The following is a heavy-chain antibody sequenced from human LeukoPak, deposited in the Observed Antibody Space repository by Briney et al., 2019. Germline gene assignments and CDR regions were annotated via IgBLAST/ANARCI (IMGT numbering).Heavy chain of an antibody. V-gene: IGHV3-74*01. CDR1: GFTFRSYC. CDR3: TREVSGSLYFDY. CDR2: INIDGSSG. D-gene: IGHD1-26*01. Sequence: GGSLRLSCAASGFTFRSYCMHWVRQAPGKGLVWVSRINIDGSSGSYADSVEGRFTISRDNAKNTLYLQMNSLRAEDTAVYYGTREVSGSLYFDYWGQGTLVTVSS. J-gene: IGHJ4*02.